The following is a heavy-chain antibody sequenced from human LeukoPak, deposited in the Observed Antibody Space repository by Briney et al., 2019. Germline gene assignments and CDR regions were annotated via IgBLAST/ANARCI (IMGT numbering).Heavy chain of an antibody. Sequence: GGSLRPSCVASGFSFSSYAMNWVRQGAGKGLEWVSGIDGSDDSTYHADSVRGRFTISRDNSKNTLYLHMNSLSGEDTAVYYCARGRRTDFHYYNYMDVWGKGTAVTVSS. J-gene: IGHJ6*03. D-gene: IGHD3-3*01. CDR2: IDGSDDST. V-gene: IGHV3-23*01. CDR3: ARGRRTDFHYYNYMDV. CDR1: GFSFSSYA.